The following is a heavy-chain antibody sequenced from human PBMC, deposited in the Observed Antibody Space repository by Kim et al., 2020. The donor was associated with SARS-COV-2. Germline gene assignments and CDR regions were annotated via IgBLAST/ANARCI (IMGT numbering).Heavy chain of an antibody. D-gene: IGHD3-10*01. CDR2: IYYSGST. CDR1: GGSISSGGYY. Sequence: SETLSLTCTVSGGSISSGGYYWSWIRQHPGKGLEWIGYIYYSGSTYYNPSLKSRVTISVDTSKNQFSLKLSSVTAADTAVYYCARDDYGSGSYWYFDYWGQGTLVTVSS. V-gene: IGHV4-31*03. J-gene: IGHJ4*02. CDR3: ARDDYGSGSYWYFDY.